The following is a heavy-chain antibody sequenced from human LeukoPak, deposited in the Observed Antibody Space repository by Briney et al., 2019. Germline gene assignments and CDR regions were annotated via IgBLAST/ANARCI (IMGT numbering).Heavy chain of an antibody. Sequence: GGSLRLSCAASGFTFSSYWMHWVRQAPGKGLVWVSRINSDGSTTTYADSVKGRFTISRDNAKNTLYLQMHSLRAGDTAIYYCARDGQNSRYYYYMDVWGKGTTVTISS. CDR3: ARDGQNSRYYYYMDV. J-gene: IGHJ6*03. D-gene: IGHD6-13*01. CDR2: INSDGSTT. V-gene: IGHV3-74*01. CDR1: GFTFSSYW.